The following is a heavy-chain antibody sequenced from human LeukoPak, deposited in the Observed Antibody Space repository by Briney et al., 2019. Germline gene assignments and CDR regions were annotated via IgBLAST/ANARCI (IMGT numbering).Heavy chain of an antibody. J-gene: IGHJ4*02. CDR3: ARVTGYTYGSGDY. D-gene: IGHD5-18*01. CDR2: INSDGTNT. Sequence: GGSLRLSCAAYGFTFSNYWMHWVRQAPGKGLVWVSRINSDGTNTTYADSVKGRFTISRDNAKNTLYLQMNSLRAEDTAVYYCARVTGYTYGSGDYWGQGTLLIVSS. CDR1: GFTFSNYW. V-gene: IGHV3-74*01.